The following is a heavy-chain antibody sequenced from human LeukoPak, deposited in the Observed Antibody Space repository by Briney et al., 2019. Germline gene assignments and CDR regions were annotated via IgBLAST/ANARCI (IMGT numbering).Heavy chain of an antibody. V-gene: IGHV3-23*01. CDR2: ISGSGGST. Sequence: GGSLRLSCAASGFTFSSYAMGWVRQAPGKGLEWVSVISGSGGSTYYADSVKGRFTISRDNSKNTLYLQMNSLRAEDTAVYYCAKAGIAAHRRFDYWGQGTLVTVSS. CDR3: AKAGIAAHRRFDY. D-gene: IGHD6-6*01. CDR1: GFTFSSYA. J-gene: IGHJ4*02.